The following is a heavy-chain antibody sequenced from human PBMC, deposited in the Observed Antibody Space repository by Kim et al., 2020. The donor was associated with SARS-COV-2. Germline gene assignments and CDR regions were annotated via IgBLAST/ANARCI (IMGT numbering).Heavy chain of an antibody. V-gene: IGHV3-48*03. CDR2: ISGTGGTI. CDR3: ARVRDEHNGKLWFGDVDY. D-gene: IGHD3-10*01. Sequence: GGSLRLSCAASGFTFSSYVMNWVRQAPGKGLEWVSDISGTGGTIYYADSVKGRFTISRDNSKNSLYLQMNSLRAEDTAVYYCARVRDEHNGKLWFGDVDYWGQGTTVTVSS. CDR1: GFTFSSYV. J-gene: IGHJ4*03.